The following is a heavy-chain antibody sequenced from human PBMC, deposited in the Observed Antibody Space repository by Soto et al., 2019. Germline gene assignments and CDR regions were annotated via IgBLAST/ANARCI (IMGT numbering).Heavy chain of an antibody. D-gene: IGHD3-3*01. CDR3: ARTRRETIFGVVIFGWFGP. CDR2: VYSSGRT. CDR1: GGSFSDNY. V-gene: IGHV4-59*01. Sequence: QVQLQQSGPGLVRPSETLSLTCTVSGGSFSDNYWNWLRQSPGKGLEWIGDVYSSGRTNYNPSFGSRVTMSIDTAKNQFSLKLTSVTAADTAVYYCARTRRETIFGVVIFGWFGPWGQGARVIVSS. J-gene: IGHJ5*02.